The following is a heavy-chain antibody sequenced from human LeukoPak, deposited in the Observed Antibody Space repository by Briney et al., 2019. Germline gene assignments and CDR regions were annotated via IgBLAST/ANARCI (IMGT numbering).Heavy chain of an antibody. J-gene: IGHJ6*02. CDR2: IWYDGSHE. V-gene: IGHV3-33*01. CDR3: ARDQSSYGMDV. CDR1: GFTFSRSG. D-gene: IGHD3-16*02. Sequence: GGSLRLSCAASGFTFSRSGMHWVRQTPGKGLEWVSVIWYDGSHEDYADSVKGRFTISRDNSKNTLFMQMNSLRAEDTAVYYCARDQSSYGMDVWGQGTTVTVSS.